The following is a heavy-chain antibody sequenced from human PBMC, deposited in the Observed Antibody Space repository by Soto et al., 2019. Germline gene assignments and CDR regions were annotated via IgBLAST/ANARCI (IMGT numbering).Heavy chain of an antibody. D-gene: IGHD6-19*01. J-gene: IGHJ5*02. CDR1: GFTFSSYA. V-gene: IGHV3-30-3*01. CDR2: ISYDGSNK. Sequence: QVQLVESGGGVVQPGRSLRLSCAASGFTFSSYAMHWVRQAPGKGLEWVAVISYDGSNKYYADSVKGRFTISRDNSKNTLYLQMNSLRAEDTAVYYCATGSGAVADRWGKGTLVTVSS. CDR3: ATGSGAVADR.